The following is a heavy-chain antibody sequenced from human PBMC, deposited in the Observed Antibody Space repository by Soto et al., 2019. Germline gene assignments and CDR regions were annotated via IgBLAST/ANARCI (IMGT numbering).Heavy chain of an antibody. D-gene: IGHD5-12*01. CDR1: GFTFSSYA. CDR3: ARDGSAFDI. CDR2: ISYDGSNK. Sequence: QVQLVESGGGVVQPGRSLRLSCAASGFTFSSYAMHWVRQAPGKGLEWVAVISYDGSNKYYADSVKGRFTISRDNSKNTLYLQMNSLRAEDTAVYYCARDGSAFDIWGQGTMVTVSS. J-gene: IGHJ3*02. V-gene: IGHV3-30-3*01.